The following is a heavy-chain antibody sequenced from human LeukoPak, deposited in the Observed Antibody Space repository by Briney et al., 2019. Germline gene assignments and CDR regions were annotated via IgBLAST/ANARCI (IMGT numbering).Heavy chain of an antibody. CDR2: INPNSGGT. D-gene: IGHD2-2*01. Sequence: ASVKVSCKASGYTFTGYYMHWVRQAHGQGLEWMGWINPNSGGTNYAQKFQGRVTMTRDTSISTAYMGLSRLRSDDTAVYYCARGTTVTNIVVVPAAFDYWGQGTLVTVSS. J-gene: IGHJ4*02. V-gene: IGHV1-2*02. CDR1: GYTFTGYY. CDR3: ARGTTVTNIVVVPAAFDY.